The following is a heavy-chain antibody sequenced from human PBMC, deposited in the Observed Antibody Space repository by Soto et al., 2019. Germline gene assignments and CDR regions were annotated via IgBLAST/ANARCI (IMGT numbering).Heavy chain of an antibody. J-gene: IGHJ6*02. V-gene: IGHV3-23*01. D-gene: IGHD3-22*01. CDR2: VTADGGT. CDR1: GFTVSSHA. Sequence: PGGSLRLSCEGSGFTVSSHAMTWIRQAPGKGPGWVSTVTADGGTYYADSVKGRFTISRDNAKNSLYLQMNSLRAEDTAVYYCARFYYDSSGYLPSPYYYYYGMDVWGQGTTVTVSS. CDR3: ARFYYDSSGYLPSPYYYYYGMDV.